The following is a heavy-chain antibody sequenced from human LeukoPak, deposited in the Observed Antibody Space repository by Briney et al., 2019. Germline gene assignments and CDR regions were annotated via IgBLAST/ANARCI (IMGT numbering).Heavy chain of an antibody. CDR3: ARVPYGDYYFDY. D-gene: IGHD4-17*01. V-gene: IGHV1-46*01. CDR1: GYTFTSYY. J-gene: IGHJ4*02. CDR2: INPSGGST. Sequence: ASVKVSCKASGYTFTSYYMHWVRQAPGQGLEWMGIINPSGGSTSYAQKFQGRVTMTRDTSTSTVHMELSSLRSEDAAVYYCARVPYGDYYFDYWGQGTLVTVSS.